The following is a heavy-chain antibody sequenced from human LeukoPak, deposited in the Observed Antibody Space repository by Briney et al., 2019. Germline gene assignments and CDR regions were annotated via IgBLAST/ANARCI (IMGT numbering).Heavy chain of an antibody. CDR1: GYTFTGYW. CDR2: ISPSGGST. Sequence: SVKLSCKAFGYTFTGYWMHWVRQAPGQGPEWMGVISPSGGSTSYAQKFQGRVTMTRDMSTSTVYMELSSLRSEDTAVYYCARDRYTRVRYYYYMDVWGQGTLVTVSS. D-gene: IGHD3-16*02. CDR3: ARDRYTRVRYYYYMDV. J-gene: IGHJ6*03. V-gene: IGHV1-46*01.